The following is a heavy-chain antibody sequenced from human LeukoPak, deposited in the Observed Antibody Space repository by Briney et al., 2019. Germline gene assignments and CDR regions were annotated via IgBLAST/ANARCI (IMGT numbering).Heavy chain of an antibody. V-gene: IGHV1-2*02. CDR2: INPNSGGT. CDR3: ARGFRYFDWLLPDY. Sequence: GASVKVSCKASGYTFTSYYMHWVRQAPGQGLEWMGWINPNSGGTNYAQKFQGRVTMTRDTSISTAYMELSRLRSDDTAVYYCARGFRYFDWLLPDYWGQGTLVTVSS. J-gene: IGHJ4*02. D-gene: IGHD3-9*01. CDR1: GYTFTSYY.